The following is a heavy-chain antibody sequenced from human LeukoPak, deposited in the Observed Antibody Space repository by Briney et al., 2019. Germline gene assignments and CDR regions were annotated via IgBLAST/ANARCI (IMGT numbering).Heavy chain of an antibody. V-gene: IGHV7-4-1*02. J-gene: IGHJ6*02. CDR3: AREDEDIVVVPAEDYYYGMDV. CDR2: INTNTGNP. Sequence: EASVNVSCKAFGYTFTIYAMNWVRQAPGQGLEWMGWINTNTGNPTYAQGFTGRFVFSLDTSVSTAYLQISSLKAEDTAVYYCAREDEDIVVVPAEDYYYGMDVWGQGTTVTVSS. CDR1: GYTFTIYA. D-gene: IGHD2-2*01.